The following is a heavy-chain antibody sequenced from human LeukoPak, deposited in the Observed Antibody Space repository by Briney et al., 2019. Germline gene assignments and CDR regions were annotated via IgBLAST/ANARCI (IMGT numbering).Heavy chain of an antibody. V-gene: IGHV3-23*01. CDR2: ISGSGGST. D-gene: IGHD3-10*01. J-gene: IGHJ5*02. CDR1: GFTFSSYA. Sequence: PGGSLRLSCAASGFTFSSYAMSWVRQAPGKGLEWVSAISGSGGSTYYADSVKGRFTISRDNSKNTLYLQMNSLRAEDTAVCYCAKDQGGLWFGELSRNWFDPWGQGTLVTVSS. CDR3: AKDQGGLWFGELSRNWFDP.